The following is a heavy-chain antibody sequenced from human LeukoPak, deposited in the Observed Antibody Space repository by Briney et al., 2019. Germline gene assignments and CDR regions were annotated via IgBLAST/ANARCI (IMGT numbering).Heavy chain of an antibody. J-gene: IGHJ4*02. CDR2: ITGSSSTI. CDR3: ARPLRSSGYHCFDY. D-gene: IGHD3-22*01. V-gene: IGHV3-48*01. Sequence: GGSLRLSCAASGFTFSTYSMNWVRQAPGKGLEWISYITGSSSTIYYADSVKGRFTISRDNAKNSLYLQMNSLRAEDTAVYYCARPLRSSGYHCFDYWGQGTLVTVSS. CDR1: GFTFSTYS.